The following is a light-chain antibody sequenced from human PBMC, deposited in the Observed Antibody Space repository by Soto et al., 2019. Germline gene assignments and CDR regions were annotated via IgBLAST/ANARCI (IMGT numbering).Light chain of an antibody. J-gene: IGLJ3*02. Sequence: QSVLTQPPSVSGAPGQRVTISCTGNSSNIGSPFDVHWYQHLPGTAPRLLIYANNNRPSGVPDRFSGSKSGTSASLAITGLQGDDEADYYCQSYDRSLSGSVFGGGTKVTVL. CDR2: ANN. V-gene: IGLV1-40*01. CDR3: QSYDRSLSGSV. CDR1: SSNIGSPFD.